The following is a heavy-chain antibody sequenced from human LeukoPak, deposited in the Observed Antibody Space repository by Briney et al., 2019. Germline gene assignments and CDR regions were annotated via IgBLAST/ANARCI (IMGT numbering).Heavy chain of an antibody. CDR3: ARGPLYSSSWYGVDY. D-gene: IGHD6-13*01. J-gene: IGHJ4*02. V-gene: IGHV3-33*01. CDR1: GFTFSSYG. CDR2: IWYDGSNK. Sequence: PGGSLRLSCAASGFTFSSYGMHWVRQAPGKGLEWVAVIWYDGSNKYYADSVEGRFTISRDNSKNTLYLQMNSLRAEDTAVYYCARGPLYSSSWYGVDYWGQGTLVTVSS.